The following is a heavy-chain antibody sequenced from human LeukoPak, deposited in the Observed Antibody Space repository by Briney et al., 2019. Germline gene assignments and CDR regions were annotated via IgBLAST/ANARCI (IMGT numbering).Heavy chain of an antibody. J-gene: IGHJ4*02. CDR2: IDSSGSNI. CDR3: ARTKEMTSISYFDS. Sequence: GGSLRLSCAASGFTFSSYEMNWVRQAPGKGLEWVSYIDSSGSNIHYADSVKGRFTISRDNAKNSLYLQMNSLRAEDTAVYYCARTKEMTSISYFDSWGQGTLVTVSS. CDR1: GFTFSSYE. V-gene: IGHV3-48*03. D-gene: IGHD5-24*01.